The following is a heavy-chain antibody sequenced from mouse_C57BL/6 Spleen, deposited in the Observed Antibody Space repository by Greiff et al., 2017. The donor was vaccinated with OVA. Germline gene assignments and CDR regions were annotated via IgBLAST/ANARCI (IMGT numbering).Heavy chain of an antibody. CDR1: GFTFSNYW. J-gene: IGHJ2*01. V-gene: IGHV6-3*01. CDR3: TASSSGYVFDY. CDR2: IRLKSDNYAT. D-gene: IGHD3-2*02. Sequence: EVQLVESGGGLVQPGGSMKLSCVASGFTFSNYWMNWVRQSPEKGLEWVAQIRLKSDNYATHYAESVKGRFTISRDDSKSSVYLQMNNLRAEDTGIYYCTASSSGYVFDYWGQGTTLTVSS.